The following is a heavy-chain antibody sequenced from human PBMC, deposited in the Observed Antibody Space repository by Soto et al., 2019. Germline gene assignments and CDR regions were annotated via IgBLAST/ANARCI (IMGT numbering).Heavy chain of an antibody. CDR1: GFTFSSYA. D-gene: IGHD5-12*01. CDR2: FSSNGGST. CDR3: ARGGRGYEFDY. V-gene: IGHV3-64*01. J-gene: IGHJ4*02. Sequence: EVQLVESGGGLVQPGGSLRLSCAASGFTFSSYAMHWVRQAPGKGLEYVSTFSSNGGSTYYSNSVKGRFTISRNNSKNALYLQMGSLRAEDMAVYYCARGGRGYEFDYWGQGTLVTVSS.